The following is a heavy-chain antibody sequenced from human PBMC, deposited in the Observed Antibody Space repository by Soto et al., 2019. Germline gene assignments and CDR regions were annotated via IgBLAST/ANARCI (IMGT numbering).Heavy chain of an antibody. V-gene: IGHV1-2*04. D-gene: IGHD6-13*01. CDR3: ARDRKGGRSWYSHYYYYYGMEV. CDR1: GYTFTGYY. J-gene: IGHJ6*02. CDR2: INPNSGGT. Sequence: AASVKVSCKASGYTFTGYYMHWVRQAPGQGLEWMGWINPNSGGTNYAQKFQGWVTMTRDTSISTAYMELSRLRSDDTAVYYCARDRKGGRSWYSHYYYYYGMEVWGQGTTVTVSS.